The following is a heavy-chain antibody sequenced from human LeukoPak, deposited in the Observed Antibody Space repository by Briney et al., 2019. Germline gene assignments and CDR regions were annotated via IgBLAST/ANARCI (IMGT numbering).Heavy chain of an antibody. Sequence: PGGSLRLSCAASGFTFSSYSMNWVRQAPGKGLEWVSYISSSSSTIYYADSVKGRFTISRDNAKNSLYLQMNSLRDEDTAVYYCARDPPLQQLAEYYFDYWGQGTLVTASS. D-gene: IGHD6-13*01. J-gene: IGHJ4*02. CDR1: GFTFSSYS. CDR2: ISSSSSTI. V-gene: IGHV3-48*02. CDR3: ARDPPLQQLAEYYFDY.